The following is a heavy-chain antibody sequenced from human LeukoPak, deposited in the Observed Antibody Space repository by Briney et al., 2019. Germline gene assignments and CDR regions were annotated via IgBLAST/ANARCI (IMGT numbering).Heavy chain of an antibody. V-gene: IGHV1-69*13. D-gene: IGHD4-17*01. CDR2: IIPIFGTA. J-gene: IGHJ6*03. CDR1: GGTFSSYA. CDR3: ARDRSLSTVTRNYYYYYYMDV. Sequence: SVKVSCKASGGTFSSYAISWVRQAPGQGLEWMGGIIPIFGTANYAQKFQGRVTITADESTSTAYMELSSLRSEDTAVYYCARDRSLSTVTRNYYYYYYMDVWGKGTTVTISS.